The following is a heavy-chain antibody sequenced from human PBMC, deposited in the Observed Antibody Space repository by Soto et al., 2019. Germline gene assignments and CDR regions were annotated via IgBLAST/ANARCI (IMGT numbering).Heavy chain of an antibody. D-gene: IGHD4-17*01. CDR2: ISWNSGSI. J-gene: IGHJ6*02. CDR3: AKDLFPFTVTTSCYYYGMDV. V-gene: IGHV3-9*01. Sequence: EVQLVESGGGLVQPGRSLRLSCAASGFTFDDYAMHWVRQAPGKGLEWVSGISWNSGSIGYADSVKGRFTISRDNAKNSLYLQMNSLRAEDTALYYCAKDLFPFTVTTSCYYYGMDVWGQGTTVTVSS. CDR1: GFTFDDYA.